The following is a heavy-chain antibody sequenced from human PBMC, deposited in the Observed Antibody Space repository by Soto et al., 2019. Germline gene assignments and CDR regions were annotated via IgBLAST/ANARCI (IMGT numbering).Heavy chain of an antibody. CDR2: IYYSGST. CDR3: ASSVIGSSSWINWFDP. J-gene: IGHJ5*02. V-gene: IGHV4-59*12. Sequence: SETLSLTCTVSGGSISSYYWSWIRQPPGKGLEWIGYIYYSGSTNYNPSLKSRVTISVDKSKNQFSLKLSSVTAADTAVYYCASSVIGSSSWINWFDPWGQGTLVTVSS. CDR1: GGSISSYY. D-gene: IGHD6-13*01.